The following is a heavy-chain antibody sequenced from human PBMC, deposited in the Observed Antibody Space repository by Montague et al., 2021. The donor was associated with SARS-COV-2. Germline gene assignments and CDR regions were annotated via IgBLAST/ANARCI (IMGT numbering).Heavy chain of an antibody. Sequence: PALVKPTQTLTLTCTFSGFSLSTSGMCVSWIRQPPGGALEWLSLIYWDNDKRYSPSLKSRLSIIRDTSNNQVVLTMTNMAPVDTGTYYCAHQPARPWAFDXWGPGTIVTVSS. V-gene: IGHV2-5*08. CDR3: AHQPARPWAFDX. J-gene: IGHJ3*01. CDR1: GFSLSTSGMC. CDR2: IYWDNDK.